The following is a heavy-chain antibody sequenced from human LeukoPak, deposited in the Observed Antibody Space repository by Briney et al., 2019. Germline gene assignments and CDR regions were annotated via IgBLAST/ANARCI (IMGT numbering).Heavy chain of an antibody. D-gene: IGHD1-1*01. CDR1: GFTFSSFD. CDR2: IGTASDT. Sequence: GGSLGLSCAASGFTFSSFDMHWVRQPTGQGLEWVSTIGTASDTYYPGSVEGRFTLSRDNAKNSLYLQMNSLTAGDTAVYYCARGPPRGKYYYMDVWGKGTTVTVSS. J-gene: IGHJ6*03. V-gene: IGHV3-13*01. CDR3: ARGPPRGKYYYMDV.